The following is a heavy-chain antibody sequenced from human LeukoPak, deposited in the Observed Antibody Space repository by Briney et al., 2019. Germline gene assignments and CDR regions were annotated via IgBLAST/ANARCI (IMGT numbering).Heavy chain of an antibody. D-gene: IGHD1-26*01. CDR3: ARDEDLGSYYYYGMDV. CDR2: INSDGSST. J-gene: IGHJ6*02. V-gene: IGHV3-74*01. CDR1: GFTLSSYW. Sequence: GGSLRLSCAASGFTLSSYWMYWVRQAPGKGLVWVSRINSDGSSTSYADSVKGRFTISRDNAKNTLYLQMNSLRAEDTAVYYCARDEDLGSYYYYGMDVWGQGTMVTVSS.